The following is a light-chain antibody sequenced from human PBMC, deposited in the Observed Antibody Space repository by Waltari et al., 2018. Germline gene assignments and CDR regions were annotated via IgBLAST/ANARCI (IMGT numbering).Light chain of an antibody. Sequence: IVMTQSPLSLPVTTGEPASISCRSSQSLLHSNGYNYLDWYLQKPGQSPQLLIYLGSNRASGVPDRFSGSGSGTDFTLKISRVEAEDVGVYYCMQALQTRVTFGQGTRLEIK. CDR3: MQALQTRVT. J-gene: IGKJ5*01. V-gene: IGKV2-28*01. CDR1: QSLLHSNGYNY. CDR2: LGS.